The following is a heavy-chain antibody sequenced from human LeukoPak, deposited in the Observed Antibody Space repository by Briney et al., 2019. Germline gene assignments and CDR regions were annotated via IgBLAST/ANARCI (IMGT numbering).Heavy chain of an antibody. D-gene: IGHD2-2*01. CDR1: GGSISSSSYY. CDR3: ARHDIVVVPAAFDY. J-gene: IGHJ4*02. V-gene: IGHV4-39*01. CDR2: IYYSGST. Sequence: SETLSLTCTVSGGSISSSSYYWGWIRQPPGKGLEWIGSIYYSGSTYYNPSLKSRVTISVDTSKNQFSLKLGSVTAADTAVYYCARHDIVVVPAAFDYWGQGTLVTVSS.